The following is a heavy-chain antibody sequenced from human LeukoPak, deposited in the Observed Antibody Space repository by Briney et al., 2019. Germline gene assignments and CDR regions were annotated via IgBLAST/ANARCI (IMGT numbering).Heavy chain of an antibody. CDR2: INHSGST. J-gene: IGHJ4*02. CDR1: GGSFSGYY. D-gene: IGHD3-9*01. CDR3: ARGPGALYYDILTGYYGFDY. Sequence: SETLSLTCAVYGGSFSGYYWSWIRQPPGKGLEWIGEINHSGSTNYNPSLKSRVTISVDTSKNQFSLKLSSVTAADTAVYYCARGPGALYYDILTGYYGFDYWRQGTLVTVFS. V-gene: IGHV4-34*01.